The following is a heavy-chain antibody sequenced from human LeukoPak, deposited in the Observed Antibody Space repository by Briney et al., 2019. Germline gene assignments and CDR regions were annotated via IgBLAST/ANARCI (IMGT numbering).Heavy chain of an antibody. D-gene: IGHD6-19*01. CDR2: IYHSGST. CDR1: GYSISSGYY. Sequence: SETLSLTCAVSGYSISSGYYWGWLRQPPGKGLERIGSIYHSGSTYYNPSLKSRVTISVDTSKNQFSLKLSSVTAADTAVYYCARRVAVAGTGAFDIWGQGTMVTVSS. V-gene: IGHV4-38-2*01. J-gene: IGHJ3*02. CDR3: ARRVAVAGTGAFDI.